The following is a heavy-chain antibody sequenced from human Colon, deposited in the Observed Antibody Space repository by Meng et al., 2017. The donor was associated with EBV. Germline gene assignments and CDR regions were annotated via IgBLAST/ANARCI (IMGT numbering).Heavy chain of an antibody. CDR1: GGSRSSGGYY. D-gene: IGHD6-19*01. CDR2: IYYSGST. Sequence: QVHVQDSGPGLVQPSQTLSLPCTVSGGSRSSGGYYWTWIRQHPGKGLEWFGHIYYSGSTFYNPSLKRRVIISIDTSKNQFSLNLRSVTAADTAVYYCARVSSGWDYFDYWGQGTLVTVSS. V-gene: IGHV4-31*03. J-gene: IGHJ4*02. CDR3: ARVSSGWDYFDY.